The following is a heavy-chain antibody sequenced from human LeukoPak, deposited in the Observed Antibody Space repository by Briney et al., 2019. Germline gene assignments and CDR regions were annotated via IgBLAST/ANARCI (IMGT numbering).Heavy chain of an antibody. Sequence: SETLSLTCAVYAGSFSGYYWSWIRQPPGKGLEWIGEIKHSERTNYNPSLKSRVTISVDTSKNQFSLKLSSVTAADTAVYYCARRRHYWYFDLWGRGTLVTVSS. J-gene: IGHJ2*01. V-gene: IGHV4-34*01. CDR2: IKHSERT. CDR1: AGSFSGYY. CDR3: ARRRHYWYFDL.